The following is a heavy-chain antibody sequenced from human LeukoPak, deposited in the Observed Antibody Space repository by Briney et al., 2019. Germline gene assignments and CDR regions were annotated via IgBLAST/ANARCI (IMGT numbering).Heavy chain of an antibody. CDR2: INHSGST. J-gene: IGHJ4*02. CDR3: ARGGWFGESPFDY. V-gene: IGHV4-34*01. Sequence: KPSETLSLTCAVYGGSFSGYYWSWIRQPPGKGLEWIGEINHSGSTNYNPSLKSRVTISVDTSKNQFSLKLSSVTAADTAVYYCARGGWFGESPFDYWGQGTLVTVSS. D-gene: IGHD3-10*01. CDR1: GGSFSGYY.